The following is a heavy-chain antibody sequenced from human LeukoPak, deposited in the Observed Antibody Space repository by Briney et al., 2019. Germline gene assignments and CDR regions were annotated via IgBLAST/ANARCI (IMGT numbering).Heavy chain of an antibody. J-gene: IGHJ4*02. V-gene: IGHV1-69*01. CDR2: IIPVFGTT. D-gene: IGHD6-13*01. CDR1: GGTFTTYA. Sequence: SVTVSFKASGGTFTTYAISWVRQAPGQGLEWMGGIIPVFGTTNYAQKFQGRVTITADESTNTAYMVLSSLRFEDTAVYYCASNSSPNYWGEGTLVTVSS. CDR3: ASNSSPNY.